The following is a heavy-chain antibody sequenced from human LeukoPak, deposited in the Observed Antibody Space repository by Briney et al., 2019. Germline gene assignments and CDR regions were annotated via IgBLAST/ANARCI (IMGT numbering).Heavy chain of an antibody. J-gene: IGHJ5*02. CDR2: IRYDGSNK. V-gene: IGHV3-30*02. CDR3: THLGWFDP. Sequence: GGSLRLSCAASGFTFSSYGMHWVRQAPGKGLEWVAFIRYDGSNKYYADSVKGRFTISRDNSKNTLYLQMNSLRAEDTAVYYCTHLGWFDPWGQGTLVIVSS. CDR1: GFTFSSYG.